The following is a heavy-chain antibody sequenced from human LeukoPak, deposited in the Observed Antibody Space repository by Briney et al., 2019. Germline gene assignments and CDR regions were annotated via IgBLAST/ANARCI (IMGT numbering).Heavy chain of an antibody. J-gene: IGHJ4*02. CDR2: ISSSSRTI. CDR1: GFTFSSYS. D-gene: IGHD4-17*01. V-gene: IGHV3-48*01. Sequence: GGSLRLSCAASGFTFSSYSMNWVRQAPGKGLEWLSYISSSSRTIYYADSVKGRFTISRDNTNNSLYLQMNSLRAEDTAVYYCARDRYGDYDFDYWGQGTLVTVSS. CDR3: ARDRYGDYDFDY.